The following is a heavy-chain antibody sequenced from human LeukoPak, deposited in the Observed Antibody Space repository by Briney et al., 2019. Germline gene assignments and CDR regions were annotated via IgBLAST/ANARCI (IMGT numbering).Heavy chain of an antibody. CDR2: ISWNSGSI. CDR3: AKGGGSSWYDYFDY. Sequence: GRSLRLSCAASGFTFDDYAMHWVRHAPGKGLEWVSGISWNSGSIGYADSVKGRFTISRDNAKNSLYLQMNSLRAEDTALYYCAKGGGSSWYDYFDYWGQGTLVTVSS. CDR1: GFTFDDYA. D-gene: IGHD6-13*01. J-gene: IGHJ4*02. V-gene: IGHV3-9*01.